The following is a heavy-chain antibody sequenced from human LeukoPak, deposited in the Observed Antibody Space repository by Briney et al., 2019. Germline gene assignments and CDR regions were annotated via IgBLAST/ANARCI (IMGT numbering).Heavy chain of an antibody. D-gene: IGHD6-13*01. J-gene: IGHJ5*02. Sequence: SETLSLTCTVSGGSISSYHWSWIRQPAGKGLEWIGRIYTSGSTNYNPSLKSRVTISADTSKNQFSLKLTSVTAADTAVYYCARDPYQYSSSWNWFDPWGRGTLVTVSS. V-gene: IGHV4-4*07. CDR2: IYTSGST. CDR1: GGSISSYH. CDR3: ARDPYQYSSSWNWFDP.